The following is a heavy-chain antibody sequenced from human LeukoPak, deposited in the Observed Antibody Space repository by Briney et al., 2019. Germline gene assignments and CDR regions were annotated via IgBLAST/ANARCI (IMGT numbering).Heavy chain of an antibody. CDR2: IYPGDSDT. Sequence: GESLKISCKGFGYSFTSYWIGWVRQMPGKGLGWMGIIYPGDSDTRYSPSFQGQVTLSADQSISTAYLQCSSPKASDTAMYYCARHSAAGNYGMDVWGQGTTVTVSS. CDR3: ARHSAAGNYGMDV. CDR1: GYSFTSYW. J-gene: IGHJ6*02. V-gene: IGHV5-51*01. D-gene: IGHD6-13*01.